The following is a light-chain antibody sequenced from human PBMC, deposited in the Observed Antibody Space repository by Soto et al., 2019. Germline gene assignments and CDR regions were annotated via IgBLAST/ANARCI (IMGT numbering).Light chain of an antibody. CDR3: QQYDSWWT. CDR1: QSIGRT. J-gene: IGKJ1*01. V-gene: IGKV3-15*01. Sequence: IVLTQSPATLSVSPGEGATLSCRASQSIGRTLAWFQHKPGQPPRLLIYDASTRATGIPARFSGSGSGTEFTLTISCLQSEDFAIYFCQQYDSWWTFGQGTKVDIK. CDR2: DAS.